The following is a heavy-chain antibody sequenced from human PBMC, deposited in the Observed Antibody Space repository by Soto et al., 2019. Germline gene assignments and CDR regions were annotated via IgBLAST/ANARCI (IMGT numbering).Heavy chain of an antibody. V-gene: IGHV1-69*01. CDR2: IIRIFGTA. Sequence: QVQLVQSGAEVEKPGSSVKVSCKASGGTFSSYAISWVRQAPGQGLEWVGGIIRIFGTANYAQKFQGRVTITADESTSTVYMELRSLRSEDTAVYYWASFGGGALDYWGQGTLVTVSS. D-gene: IGHD3-10*01. CDR3: ASFGGGALDY. J-gene: IGHJ4*02. CDR1: GGTFSSYA.